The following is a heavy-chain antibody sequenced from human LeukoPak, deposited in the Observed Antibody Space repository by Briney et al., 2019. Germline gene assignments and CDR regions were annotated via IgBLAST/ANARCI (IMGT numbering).Heavy chain of an antibody. V-gene: IGHV4-59*08. CDR1: GGSISSYY. Sequence: SETLSLTCTVSGGSISSYYWNWIRQPPGKGLEWIGYIYYSGSTNYNPSLKSRVTISVDTSKNQFSLNLTSVTAADTAVYYCARVRDFVRCFDYWGQGTLVTVSS. CDR2: IYYSGST. D-gene: IGHD3-10*01. CDR3: ARVRDFVRCFDY. J-gene: IGHJ4*02.